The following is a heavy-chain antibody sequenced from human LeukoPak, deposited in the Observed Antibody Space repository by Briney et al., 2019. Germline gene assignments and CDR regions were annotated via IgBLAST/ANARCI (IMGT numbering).Heavy chain of an antibody. D-gene: IGHD3-16*01. Sequence: ASVKVSCKVSGYTLSELSMHWVRQAPGKGLEWMGGFDPEDGDTIYAQKFQDRVTMIEDTSTGTAYMELSSLRSEDTAMYYCAKRRAGGSFDYWGQGTLVTVSS. CDR3: AKRRAGGSFDY. CDR2: FDPEDGDT. J-gene: IGHJ4*02. CDR1: GYTLSELS. V-gene: IGHV1-24*01.